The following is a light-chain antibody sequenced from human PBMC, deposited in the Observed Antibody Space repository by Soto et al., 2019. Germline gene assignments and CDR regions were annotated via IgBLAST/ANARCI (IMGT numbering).Light chain of an antibody. CDR2: GNS. CDR1: GPNIGTGYD. CDR3: QSYDSGPL. Sequence: QSVLTQPPSVSGAPGQRVTISCTGSGPNIGTGYDVHWYQQLPGTAPKLLIDGNSNRPSGVPDRFSASKSGTSASLAITGLQAEDEADYYCQSYDSGPLSGGGTKVTVL. J-gene: IGLJ2*01. V-gene: IGLV1-40*01.